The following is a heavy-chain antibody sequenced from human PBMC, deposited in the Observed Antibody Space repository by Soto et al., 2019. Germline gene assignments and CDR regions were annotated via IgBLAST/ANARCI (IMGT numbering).Heavy chain of an antibody. Sequence: EVQLVESGGGLVQPGGSLRLSCAASGLIFSDYHMDWVRQAPGKGLEWVGRIRRKANRYTTEYAASVKGRFTISRDDSKNSLYLQMTSQKSEDTSVYYCAMLGGWSGGSSGMDVWGQGTTVTVSS. J-gene: IGHJ6*02. V-gene: IGHV3-72*01. D-gene: IGHD6-19*01. CDR2: IRRKANRYTT. CDR1: GLIFSDYH. CDR3: AMLGGWSGGSSGMDV.